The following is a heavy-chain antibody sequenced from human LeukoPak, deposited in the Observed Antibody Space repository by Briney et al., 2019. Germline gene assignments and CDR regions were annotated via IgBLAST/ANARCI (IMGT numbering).Heavy chain of an antibody. CDR1: GFTFSSYI. CDR2: ISSSSDYI. CDR3: ARGNIKFDY. Sequence: SGGSLRLSCAAFGFTFSSYIMNWVRQAPGKGLEWVSSISSSSDYIYYVDSVKGRFTISRDNAKKSLYLQMNSLRAEDTAVYYCARGNIKFDYWGQGTLVTVSS. V-gene: IGHV3-21*01. J-gene: IGHJ4*02.